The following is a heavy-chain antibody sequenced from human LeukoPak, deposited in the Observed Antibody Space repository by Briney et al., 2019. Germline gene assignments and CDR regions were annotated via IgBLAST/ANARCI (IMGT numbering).Heavy chain of an antibody. Sequence: GGSLRLSCAASGFTFSSYAMSWARQAPGKGLEWVSAISGSGGSTYYADSVKGRFTISRDNSKNTLYLQMNSLRAEDTAVYYCAKDSSGSYQTDFDYWGQRTLVTVSS. CDR1: GFTFSSYA. J-gene: IGHJ4*02. CDR3: AKDSSGSYQTDFDY. V-gene: IGHV3-23*01. CDR2: ISGSGGST. D-gene: IGHD1-26*01.